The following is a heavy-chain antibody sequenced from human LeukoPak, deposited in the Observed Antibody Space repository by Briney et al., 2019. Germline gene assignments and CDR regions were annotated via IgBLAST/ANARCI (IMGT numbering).Heavy chain of an antibody. CDR2: ISGSGSST. D-gene: IGHD5-12*01. V-gene: IGHV3-23*01. Sequence: GGSLRLSCAASGFTFSSYAMNWVRQAPGKGLEWVSTISGSGSSTYYADSVKGRFTISRDNSKNTLYLQMNSLRAEDTAVYYCAKDRGGYVLKGFGYWGQGTLVTVSS. J-gene: IGHJ4*02. CDR3: AKDRGGYVLKGFGY. CDR1: GFTFSSYA.